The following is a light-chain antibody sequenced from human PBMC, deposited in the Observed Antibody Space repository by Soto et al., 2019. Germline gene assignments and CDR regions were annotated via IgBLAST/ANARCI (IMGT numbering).Light chain of an antibody. Sequence: EVVLTQSPVTLSLSPGERVTLSYRASQSFRGLLAWYQQKPGQAPRLLIYDAYNRATGIPPRFSGSGSGTDFTLTISSLEPEDSAVYYCQQRHMWPITFGQGARLEIK. CDR1: QSFRGL. CDR3: QQRHMWPIT. CDR2: DAY. V-gene: IGKV3-11*01. J-gene: IGKJ5*01.